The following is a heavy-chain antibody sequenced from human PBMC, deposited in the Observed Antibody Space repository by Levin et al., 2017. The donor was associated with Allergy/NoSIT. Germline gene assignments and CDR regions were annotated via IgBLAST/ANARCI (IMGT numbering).Heavy chain of an antibody. CDR2: INPDSGDT. D-gene: IGHD1-7*01. Sequence: ASVKVSCKASGYTFTGYYIHWVRQAPGQGLEWMGWINPDSGDTKCAQKFQDRITMTRDTSISTAYMEVTRLRFEDTAIYFCARMLTGTWEWFDPWGQGTLVTVSS. CDR1: GYTFTGYY. V-gene: IGHV1-2*02. CDR3: ARMLTGTWEWFDP. J-gene: IGHJ5*02.